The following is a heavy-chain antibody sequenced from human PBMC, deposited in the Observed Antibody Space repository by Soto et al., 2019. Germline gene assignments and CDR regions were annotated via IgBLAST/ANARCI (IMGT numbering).Heavy chain of an antibody. CDR2: IYYSGST. D-gene: IGHD6-13*01. CDR3: ARPAAGIPYFDY. J-gene: IGHJ4*02. V-gene: IGHV4-39*01. CDR1: GGSISSSSYY. Sequence: ASETLSLTCTVSGGSISSSSYYWGWIRQPPGKGLEWIGSIYYSGSTYYNPSLKSRVTISVDTSKNQFSLKLSSVTAADTAVYYCARPAAGIPYFDYWGQGTLVTV.